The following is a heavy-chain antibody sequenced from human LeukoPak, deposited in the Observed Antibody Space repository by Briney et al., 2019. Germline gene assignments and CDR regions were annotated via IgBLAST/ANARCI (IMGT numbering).Heavy chain of an antibody. CDR3: ANTYYYGSGSSSAVDY. CDR1: GGTFSSYA. D-gene: IGHD3-10*01. Sequence: SVKVSCKASGGTFSSYAISWVRQAPGQGLEWMGRIIPILGIANYAQKFQGRVTITADKSTSTAYMELSSLRSEDTAVYYCANTYYYGSGSSSAVDYWGQGTLVTVSS. V-gene: IGHV1-69*04. CDR2: IIPILGIA. J-gene: IGHJ4*02.